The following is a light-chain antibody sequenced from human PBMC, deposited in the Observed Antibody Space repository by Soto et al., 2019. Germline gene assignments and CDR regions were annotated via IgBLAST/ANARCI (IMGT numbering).Light chain of an antibody. CDR1: QSVSSN. CDR2: GAS. J-gene: IGKJ2*03. V-gene: IGKV3-15*01. CDR3: QQYNNWPPNS. Sequence: EIVMTQSPATLSVSPGERATLSCRASQSVSSNLAWYQQKPGQAPRLLIYGASTRATGIPARFSGSGSGTEFTLTICRMQSEDFAVYYCQQYNNWPPNSFGQGTTLEIK.